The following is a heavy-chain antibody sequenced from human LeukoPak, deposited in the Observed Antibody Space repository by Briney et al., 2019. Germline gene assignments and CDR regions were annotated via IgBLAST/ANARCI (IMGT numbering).Heavy chain of an antibody. CDR3: ARDRRLPRSMGYYFDY. CDR1: GLTFSSYV. CDR2: ISGDGGST. Sequence: GGSLRLSCAAYGLTFSSYVMGWVRQAPGKWLEWVSCISGDGGSTYYAASVKCRFTNSRDNSKNTLYLQMNSLRAEDTAVYYCARDRRLPRSMGYYFDYWGQGTLVTVSS. J-gene: IGHJ4*02. V-gene: IGHV3-23*01. D-gene: IGHD1-26*01.